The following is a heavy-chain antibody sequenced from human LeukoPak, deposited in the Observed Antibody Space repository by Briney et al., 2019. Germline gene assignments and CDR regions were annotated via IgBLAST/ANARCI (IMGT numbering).Heavy chain of an antibody. V-gene: IGHV3-33*01. Sequence: PGGSLRPSCAASGFTFSSYGMHWVRQAPGKGLEWVAVIWYDGSNKYYADSVKGRFTISRDNSKNTLYLQMNSLRAEDTAVYYCASVSDSSGYWLFDYWGQGTLVTVSS. D-gene: IGHD3-22*01. CDR3: ASVSDSSGYWLFDY. J-gene: IGHJ4*02. CDR2: IWYDGSNK. CDR1: GFTFSSYG.